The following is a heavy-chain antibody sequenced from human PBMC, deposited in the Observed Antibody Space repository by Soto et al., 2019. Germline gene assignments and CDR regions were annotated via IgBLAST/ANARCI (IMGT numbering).Heavy chain of an antibody. CDR3: AKVRSTSHYDILTDDAFDI. D-gene: IGHD3-9*01. J-gene: IGHJ3*02. V-gene: IGHV3-23*01. Sequence: GGSLRLSCAASGFTFSSYAMSWVRQDPGKGLEWVSAISGSGGSTYYADSVKGRFTISRDNSKNTLYLQMNSLRAEDTAVYYCAKVRSTSHYDILTDDAFDIWGQGTMVTVSS. CDR2: ISGSGGST. CDR1: GFTFSSYA.